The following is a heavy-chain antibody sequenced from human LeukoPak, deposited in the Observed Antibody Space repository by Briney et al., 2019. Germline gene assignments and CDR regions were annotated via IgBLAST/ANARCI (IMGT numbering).Heavy chain of an antibody. V-gene: IGHV4-34*01. CDR1: GGSFSGYY. CDR3: ARSSSYLFRAFDI. Sequence: SETLSLTCAVYGGSFSGYYWSWIRQPPGKGLEWIGEINHSGSTNYNPSLKSRVTISVDTSKNQFSLKLSSVTAADTAVYYCARSSSYLFRAFDIWGQGTMVTVSS. D-gene: IGHD6-6*01. CDR2: INHSGST. J-gene: IGHJ3*02.